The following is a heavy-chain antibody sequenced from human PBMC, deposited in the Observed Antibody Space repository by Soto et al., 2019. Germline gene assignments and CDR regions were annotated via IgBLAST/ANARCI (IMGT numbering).Heavy chain of an antibody. CDR3: ARHPSDFWFDP. J-gene: IGHJ5*02. CDR2: IYYSGST. CDR1: GGSISSGGYY. V-gene: IGHV4-61*08. Sequence: SETLSLTCAVSGGSISSGGYYWSWIRQPPGKGLEWIGYIYYSGSTNYNPSLKSRVTVSVDTSKNQFSLKLSSVTAADTAVYYCARHPSDFWFDPWGQGTLVTVSS. D-gene: IGHD2-21*02.